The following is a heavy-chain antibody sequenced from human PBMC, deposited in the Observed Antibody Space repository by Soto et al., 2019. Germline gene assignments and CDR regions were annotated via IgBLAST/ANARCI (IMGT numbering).Heavy chain of an antibody. CDR3: ARRDYGDGQYYFDY. J-gene: IGHJ4*02. V-gene: IGHV4-31*03. CDR1: GGSISSGGYY. CDR2: IYYSGST. Sequence: SETLSLTCTVSGGSISSGGYYWSWIRQHPGKGLEWIGYIYYSGSTYYNPSLKSRVTISVDTSKNQFSLKLSSVTAADTAVYYCARRDYGDGQYYFDYWGQGTLVTVPQ. D-gene: IGHD4-17*01.